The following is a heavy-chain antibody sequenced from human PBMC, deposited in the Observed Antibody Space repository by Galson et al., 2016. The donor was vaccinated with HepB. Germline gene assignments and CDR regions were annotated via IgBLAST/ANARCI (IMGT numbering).Heavy chain of an antibody. V-gene: IGHV3-23*01. D-gene: IGHD2-2*01. Sequence: SLRLSCAASGFTFRSYGMSWVRQAPGKGLEWVSVINDSGGTTYYADSVKGRFTISRDNSKNTLSLQMNSLTADDTAIYYCVQGSTAPAVWGKGTTVTVSS. J-gene: IGHJ6*04. CDR1: GFTFRSYG. CDR2: INDSGGTT. CDR3: VQGSTAPAV.